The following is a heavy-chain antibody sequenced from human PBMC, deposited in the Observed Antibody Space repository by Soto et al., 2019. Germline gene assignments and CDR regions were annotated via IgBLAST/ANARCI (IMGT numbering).Heavy chain of an antibody. Sequence: QVQLQESGPGLVKPSETLSLTCSVSGGSVTSGSYYWSWIRQPPGKGLEWIGYIYSSGGTSYNPSITRRVTISVDTSKNQFSLNLPSVTAADTAVYYCARDGDGYNNWGQGTLVTVSS. V-gene: IGHV4-61*01. D-gene: IGHD5-12*01. CDR2: IYSSGGT. CDR1: GGSVTSGSYY. CDR3: ARDGDGYNN. J-gene: IGHJ4*02.